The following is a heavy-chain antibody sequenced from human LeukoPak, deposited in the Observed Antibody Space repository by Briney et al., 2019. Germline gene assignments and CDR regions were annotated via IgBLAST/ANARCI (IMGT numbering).Heavy chain of an antibody. CDR2: IPYDGSNK. V-gene: IGHV3-30-3*01. D-gene: IGHD3-22*01. Sequence: GGSLRLSCAASGFTFSSYAMHWVRQAPGKGLEWVAVIPYDGSNKYYADSVKGRFTISRDNSKNTLYLQMNSLRAEDTAVYYCARDLQINYYDSSGYLDYWGQGTLVTVSS. CDR3: ARDLQINYYDSSGYLDY. CDR1: GFTFSSYA. J-gene: IGHJ4*02.